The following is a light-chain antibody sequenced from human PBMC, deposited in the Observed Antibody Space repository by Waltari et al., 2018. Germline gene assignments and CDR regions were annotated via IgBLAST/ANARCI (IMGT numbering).Light chain of an antibody. V-gene: IGLV5-45*02. J-gene: IGLJ1*01. Sequence: QAVLTQPSSLSASPGASASLTCTLGSGLNVGSYRIYCYQQKPGVPPQYLLNYKSDSDKEQASGVPSRFSGSKDASANAGILVISGLQSEDETDYYCMIWHSRAYVFGTGTKVSVL. CDR1: SGLNVGSYR. CDR3: MIWHSRAYV. CDR2: YKSDSDK.